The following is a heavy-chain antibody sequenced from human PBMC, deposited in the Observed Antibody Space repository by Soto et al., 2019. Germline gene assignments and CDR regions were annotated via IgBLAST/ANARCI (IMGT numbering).Heavy chain of an antibody. V-gene: IGHV3-33*01. CDR3: ARGTATDGLDS. Sequence: GGSLRLSCVASGFTFSSYVMHWVRQAPGKGLEWVAFLWYDGRNENYTDSVKGRFTISRDNSRNTLYLQMNSLRADDTAVYYCARGTATDGLDSWGQGTLLTVSS. CDR1: GFTFSSYV. J-gene: IGHJ5*01. CDR2: LWYDGRNE. D-gene: IGHD2-21*02.